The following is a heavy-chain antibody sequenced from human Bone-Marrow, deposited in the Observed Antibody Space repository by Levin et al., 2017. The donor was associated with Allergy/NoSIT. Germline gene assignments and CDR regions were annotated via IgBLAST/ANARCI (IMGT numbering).Heavy chain of an antibody. J-gene: IGHJ6*03. D-gene: IGHD5-12*01. CDR1: RFSFSIYG. CDR3: AKSGFDSYFDMDV. V-gene: IGHV3-30*18. CDR2: ISYDGSRK. Sequence: PGGSLRLSCAASRFSFSIYGMHWVRQAPGKGLEWVAFISYDGSRKYYAASVEGRFTISRDNSQTTLFLQMNSLRTDDTAVYYCAKSGFDSYFDMDVWGKGTTVTVS.